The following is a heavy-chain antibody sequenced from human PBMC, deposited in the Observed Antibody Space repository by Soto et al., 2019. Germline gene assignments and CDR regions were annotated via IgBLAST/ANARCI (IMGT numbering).Heavy chain of an antibody. CDR3: PARPLLPGGP. V-gene: IGHV3-53*01. CDR2: IYSGGST. Sequence: EVQLVESGGGLIQPGGSLRLSCAASGFTFSSNDMNWVRQAPGKGLEWVSLIYSGGSTYYADSVKGRFTISRDNSKNTFVPPVRHPGSGGTAVNYPPARPLLPGGPWGQGTMVTVSS. J-gene: IGHJ3*01. CDR1: GFTFSSND. D-gene: IGHD3-22*01.